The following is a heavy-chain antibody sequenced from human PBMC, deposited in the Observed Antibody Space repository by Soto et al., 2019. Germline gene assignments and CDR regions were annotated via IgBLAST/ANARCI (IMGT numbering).Heavy chain of an antibody. CDR2: IYHSGSS. J-gene: IGHJ4*02. CDR3: ARHSRQDYGDSFYFDY. CDR1: GGSISSYY. V-gene: IGHV4-59*08. D-gene: IGHD4-17*01. Sequence: TSETLSLTCTVSGGSISSYYWSWIRQPPGKGLEWIGYIYHSGSSNYNPSLKSRVNILLDTSKNQLSLKLSSVTAADTAVYYCARHSRQDYGDSFYFDYWGQGTLVTVS.